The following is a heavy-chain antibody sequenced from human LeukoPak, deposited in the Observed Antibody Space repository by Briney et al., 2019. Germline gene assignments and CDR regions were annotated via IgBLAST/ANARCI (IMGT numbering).Heavy chain of an antibody. D-gene: IGHD2-2*02. CDR1: GFTFSSYG. CDR3: AKDPRDIVVVPAAILQRLVPYYFDY. J-gene: IGHJ4*02. V-gene: IGHV3-30*18. Sequence: GRSLRLSCAASGFTFSSYGMHWVRQAPGKGLEWVAVISYDGSNKYYADSVKGRFTISRDNSKNTLYLQMNSLRAEDTAVYYCAKDPRDIVVVPAAILQRLVPYYFDYWGQGTLVTVSS. CDR2: ISYDGSNK.